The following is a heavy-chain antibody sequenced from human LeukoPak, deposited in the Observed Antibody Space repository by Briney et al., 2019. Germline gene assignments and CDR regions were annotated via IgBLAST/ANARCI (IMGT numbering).Heavy chain of an antibody. Sequence: GGSLRLSCAASGFTFSRYEKNWVRQAPGEGVEWVSYISSSGSTIYYADSVKGRFTISRDNAKNSLYLQMNSLRAEDTAVYYCAELGITMIGGVWGKGTTVTISS. V-gene: IGHV3-48*03. CDR1: GFTFSRYE. CDR2: ISSSGSTI. D-gene: IGHD3-10*02. CDR3: AELGITMIGGV. J-gene: IGHJ6*04.